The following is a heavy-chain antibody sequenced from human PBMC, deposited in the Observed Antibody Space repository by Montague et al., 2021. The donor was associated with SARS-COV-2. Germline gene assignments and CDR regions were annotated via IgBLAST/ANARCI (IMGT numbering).Heavy chain of an antibody. CDR3: ARGFRLQLSQANYYFGL. V-gene: IGHV4-59*01. Sequence: SETLSLTCTASGGSISGYYWSWLRQPPGKGPEWIGNIYDTGNTNYNPSLKSRVTISEDTSKNQFSLRLTSVTAADTAVYYCARGFRLQLSQANYYFGLWGRGTLVSVSS. CDR1: GGSISGYY. CDR2: IYDTGNT. J-gene: IGHJ2*01. D-gene: IGHD5-18*01.